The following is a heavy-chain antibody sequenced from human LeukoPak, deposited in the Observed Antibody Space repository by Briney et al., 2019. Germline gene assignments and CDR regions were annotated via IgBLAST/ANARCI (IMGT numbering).Heavy chain of an antibody. Sequence: SETLSLTRTVSGGSISSGDYYWSWIRQPPGKGLEWIGYIYYRGSTYYNPSLKSRVTISVDTSKNQFSLKLSSVTAADTAVYYCARGAGGPAAIAGYYYYYYMDVWGKGTTVTVSS. CDR1: GGSISSGDYY. V-gene: IGHV4-30-4*08. CDR3: ARGAGGPAAIAGYYYYYYMDV. D-gene: IGHD2-2*01. CDR2: IYYRGST. J-gene: IGHJ6*03.